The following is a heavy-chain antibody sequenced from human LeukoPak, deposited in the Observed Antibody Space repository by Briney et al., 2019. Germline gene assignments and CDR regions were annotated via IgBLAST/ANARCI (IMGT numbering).Heavy chain of an antibody. V-gene: IGHV4-59*01. D-gene: IGHD6-19*01. J-gene: IGHJ4*02. CDR2: IRYSGRT. Sequence: PSETLSLTCTASDDSISRDFWTWIRQPPGKGLEWIGYIRYSGRTEYNPSLKSRVTISIQTSKNQFSLKLTSVTAADTAIYYRARLPDVSGWPFDYWGQGILVTVSS. CDR1: DDSISRDF. CDR3: ARLPDVSGWPFDY.